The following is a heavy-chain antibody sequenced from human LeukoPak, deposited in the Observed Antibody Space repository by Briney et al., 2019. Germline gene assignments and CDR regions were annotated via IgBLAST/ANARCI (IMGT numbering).Heavy chain of an antibody. D-gene: IGHD6-25*01. Sequence: GGSLRLSCAASGFTLSSYWMHWVRQAPGKGLVWVSRINSDGSSTNYADSVKGRFTISRDNSKNTLYLQMNSLRAEDTAVYYCAKDQQRGLPDAFDIWGQGTMVTVSS. CDR1: GFTLSSYW. CDR3: AKDQQRGLPDAFDI. CDR2: INSDGSST. J-gene: IGHJ3*02. V-gene: IGHV3-74*01.